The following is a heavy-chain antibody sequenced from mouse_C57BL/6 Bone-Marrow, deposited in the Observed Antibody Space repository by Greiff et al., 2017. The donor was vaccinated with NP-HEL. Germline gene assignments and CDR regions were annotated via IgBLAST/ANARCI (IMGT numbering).Heavy chain of an antibody. J-gene: IGHJ3*01. Sequence: QVQLQQSGPGLVQPSQSLSITCTVSGFSLTSYGVHWVRQSPGKGLEWLGVIWSGGSTDYNAAFISRLSISKDNSKSQVFFKMNSLPADDTAIYYGGRGPLLLRNSWFAYWGQGTLVTVSA. CDR1: GFSLTSYG. D-gene: IGHD1-1*01. V-gene: IGHV2-2*01. CDR3: GRGPLLLRNSWFAY. CDR2: IWSGGST.